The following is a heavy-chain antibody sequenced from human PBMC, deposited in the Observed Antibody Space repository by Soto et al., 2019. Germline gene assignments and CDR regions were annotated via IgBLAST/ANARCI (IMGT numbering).Heavy chain of an antibody. Sequence: PSETLSLTLAVSCGSIISGGYSWSWIRQPPGKGLEWIVRIYTSVSTNYNPSLKSRVTMSVDTSKNQFSLKLSSVTAADTAVYYCARDGHWGETTSYYYYGMDVWGQGTTVTVSS. V-gene: IGHV4-61*02. CDR2: IYTSVST. J-gene: IGHJ6*02. CDR1: CGSIISGGYS. CDR3: ARDGHWGETTSYYYYGMDV. D-gene: IGHD7-27*01.